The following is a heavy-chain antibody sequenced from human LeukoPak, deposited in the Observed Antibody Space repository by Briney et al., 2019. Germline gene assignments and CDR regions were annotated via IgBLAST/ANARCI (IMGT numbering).Heavy chain of an antibody. J-gene: IGHJ3*02. CDR3: TTRIPQDAFDI. V-gene: IGHV3-73*01. Sequence: GGSLRLSCAASGFTFSGSAMHWVRQASGKGLEWVGRIRSKANSYATAYAASVKGRFTISRDDSKNTAYLQMNSLETEDTAVYYCTTRIPQDAFDIWGQGTMVTVSS. CDR1: GFTFSGSA. CDR2: IRSKANSYAT.